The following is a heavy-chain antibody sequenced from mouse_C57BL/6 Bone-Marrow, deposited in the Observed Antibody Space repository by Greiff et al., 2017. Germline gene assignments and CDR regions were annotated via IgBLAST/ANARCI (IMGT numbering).Heavy chain of an antibody. CDR3: ASFDYVWYFDV. D-gene: IGHD2-4*01. J-gene: IGHJ1*03. CDR2: INPGSGGT. CDR1: GYAFTNYL. V-gene: IGHV1-54*01. Sequence: VKLQQSGAELVRPGTSVKVSCKASGYAFTNYLIEWVKQRPGQGLEWIGVINPGSGGTNYNEKFKGKATLIADKSSSTAYMQLSSLTSEDSAVYFCASFDYVWYFDVWGTGTTVTVSS.